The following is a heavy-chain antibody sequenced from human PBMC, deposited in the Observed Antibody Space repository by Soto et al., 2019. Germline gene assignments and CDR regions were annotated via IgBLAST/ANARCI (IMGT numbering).Heavy chain of an antibody. CDR1: GFTFSSYG. CDR2: IWYDGSNK. D-gene: IGHD3-22*01. Sequence: PGGSLRISCAASGFTFSSYGMHWVRQAPGKGLERVAVIWYDGSNKYYAETVKGRFTISRDNSKNTLYLQMNSLRSEDTAVYYCARDHEDDSSGYYPSQPDYWGQGT. V-gene: IGHV3-33*01. J-gene: IGHJ4*02. CDR3: ARDHEDDSSGYYPSQPDY.